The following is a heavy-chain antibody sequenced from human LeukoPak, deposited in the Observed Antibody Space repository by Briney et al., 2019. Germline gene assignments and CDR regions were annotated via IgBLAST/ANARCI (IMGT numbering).Heavy chain of an antibody. D-gene: IGHD5-12*01. J-gene: IGHJ4*02. CDR2: IRSKANSYAT. V-gene: IGHV3-73*01. CDR1: GFTFSGSA. Sequence: SGGSLRLSCAASGFTFSGSAMHWVRQASGKGLEWVGRIRSKANSYATAYAASVKGRFTISRDDSKNTAYLQMNSPKTEDTAVYYCTRHAGGYSGYEEFDYWGQGTLVTVSS. CDR3: TRHAGGYSGYEEFDY.